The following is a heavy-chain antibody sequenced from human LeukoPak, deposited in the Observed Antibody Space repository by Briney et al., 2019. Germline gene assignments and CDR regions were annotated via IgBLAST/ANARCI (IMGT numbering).Heavy chain of an antibody. CDR2: IYSGGST. D-gene: IGHD1-26*01. CDR1: GFTVSSNY. V-gene: IGHV3-53*01. J-gene: IGHJ4*02. Sequence: PGGSLRLSCAASGFTVSSNYMSWVRQAPGKGLEWVSIIYSGGSTYYTDSVEGRFTISRDNSKNTLYLQMNSLRAEDTAVYYCARVLSARSGYFDYWGQGTLVTVSS. CDR3: ARVLSARSGYFDY.